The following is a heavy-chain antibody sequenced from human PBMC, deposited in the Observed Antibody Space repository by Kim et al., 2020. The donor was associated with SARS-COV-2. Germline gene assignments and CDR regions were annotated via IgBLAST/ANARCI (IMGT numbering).Heavy chain of an antibody. D-gene: IGHD3-10*01. CDR3: ARQAPRLLWFGALGDF. J-gene: IGHJ4*01. V-gene: IGHV4-39*01. CDR1: GASIRNSYSC. Sequence: SETLSLTCTVSGASIRNSYSCWGCLRPSPGQGLEGIRSFSYSGTTYYHPSLRSRITIAVDTYNNHLSLTMMSATAAYASLYYCARQAPRLLWFGALGDF. CDR2: FSYSGTT.